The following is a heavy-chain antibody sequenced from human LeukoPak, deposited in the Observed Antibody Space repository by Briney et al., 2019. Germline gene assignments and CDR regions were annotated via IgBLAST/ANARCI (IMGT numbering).Heavy chain of an antibody. D-gene: IGHD5-12*01. CDR2: ISGSGGST. CDR1: GFTFSSYA. J-gene: IGHJ5*02. CDR3: AKYQVATILGYWFDP. V-gene: IGHV3-23*01. Sequence: GGSLRLSCAASGFTFSSYAMSWVRQAPGKGLEWVPAISGSGGSTYYADSVKGRFTISRDNSKNTLYLQMNSLRAEDTAVYYCAKYQVATILGYWFDPWGQGTLVTVSS.